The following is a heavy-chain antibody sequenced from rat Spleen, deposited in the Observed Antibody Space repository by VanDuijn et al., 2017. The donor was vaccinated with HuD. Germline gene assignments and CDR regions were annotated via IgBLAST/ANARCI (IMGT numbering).Heavy chain of an antibody. CDR1: GFSLSNYG. Sequence: QVQLKESGPGLVQPSQTLSLTCTVSGFSLSNYGVIWVRQPPGKGLEWMGVIWGNGSPNYNSALKSRLSISRDTSKSQVFLKMSSLQTEDTATYYYATYNNYEEYYVMDAWGQGASVTVSS. D-gene: IGHD1-10*01. CDR3: ATYNNYEEYYVMDA. V-gene: IGHV2-13*01. CDR2: IWGNGSP. J-gene: IGHJ4*01.